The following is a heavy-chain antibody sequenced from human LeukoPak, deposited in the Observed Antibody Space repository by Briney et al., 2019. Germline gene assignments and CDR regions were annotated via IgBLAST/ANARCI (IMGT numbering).Heavy chain of an antibody. CDR3: ARVSYGSNSGLGY. CDR1: GFTFNSYW. Sequence: GGSLRLSCAASGFTFNSYWMHWVRQAPGRGLVWVSRINSDGSSTTYADSVKGRFTISRDNAKNTLYLQMHSLRAEDTAVYYCARVSYGSNSGLGYWGQGTLVTVSS. D-gene: IGHD4-23*01. V-gene: IGHV3-74*01. J-gene: IGHJ4*02. CDR2: INSDGSST.